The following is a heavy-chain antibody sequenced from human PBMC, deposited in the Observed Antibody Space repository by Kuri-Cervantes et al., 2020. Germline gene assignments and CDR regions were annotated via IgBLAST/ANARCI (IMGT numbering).Heavy chain of an antibody. CDR3: AKEGDCSSTSCYRRFYYYYYMDV. CDR2: IGTVGDT. J-gene: IGHJ6*03. D-gene: IGHD2-2*01. CDR1: GFTFSSYD. V-gene: IGHV3-13*01. Sequence: GGSLRLSCAASGFTFSSYDMHWVRQATGKGLEWVSAIGTVGDTYYPGSVKGRFTISRDNSKNTLYLQVNSLRAEDTAVYYCAKEGDCSSTSCYRRFYYYYYMDVWGKGTTVTVSS.